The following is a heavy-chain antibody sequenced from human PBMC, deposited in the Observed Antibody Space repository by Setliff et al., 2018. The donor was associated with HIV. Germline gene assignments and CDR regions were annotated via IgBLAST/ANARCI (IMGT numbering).Heavy chain of an antibody. V-gene: IGHV1-2*02. CDR2: INPNSGGT. Sequence: ASVKVSCKASGYTFTGYYIHWVRQAPGQGLEWMGWINPNSGGTNYAQKFQGRVTMTRDASISTAYMEVSRLRSDDTAVYYCARPLPIGGYCSSTSCQGAFDFWGQGTMVTVSS. J-gene: IGHJ3*01. D-gene: IGHD2-2*01. CDR1: GYTFTGYY. CDR3: ARPLPIGGYCSSTSCQGAFDF.